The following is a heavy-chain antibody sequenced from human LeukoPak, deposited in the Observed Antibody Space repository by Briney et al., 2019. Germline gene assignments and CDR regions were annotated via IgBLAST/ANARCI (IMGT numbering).Heavy chain of an antibody. V-gene: IGHV1-46*01. J-gene: IGHJ3*02. CDR3: ARAAVVPAAYDAFDI. D-gene: IGHD2-2*01. CDR1: GYTFTCYY. CDR2: INPSGGST. Sequence: ASVKVSCKASGYTFTCYYMHWVRQAPGQGLEWMGIINPSGGSTSYAQKFQGRVTMTRDMSTSTVYMELSSLRSEDTAVYYCARAAVVPAAYDAFDIWGQGTMVTVSS.